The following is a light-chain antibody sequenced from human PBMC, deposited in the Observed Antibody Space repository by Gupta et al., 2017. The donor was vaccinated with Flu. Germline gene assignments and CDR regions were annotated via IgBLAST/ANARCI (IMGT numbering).Light chain of an antibody. CDR1: SSDVGGYQY. CDR3: SSYSSSTTYII. V-gene: IGLV2-14*01. CDR2: EVN. J-gene: IGLJ2*01. Sequence: QSALPQPASVSGSPGQSITISCTGTSSDVGGYQYIYWYQQHPGKAPKLMIYEVNVRPSGVSTRFSASKSGNSASLSISGLQADAEADYYCSSYSSSTTYIIFGGGTKLTVL.